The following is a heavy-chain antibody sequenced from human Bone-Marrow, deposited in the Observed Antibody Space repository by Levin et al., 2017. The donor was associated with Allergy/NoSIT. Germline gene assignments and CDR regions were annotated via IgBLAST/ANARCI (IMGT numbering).Heavy chain of an antibody. CDR3: ASYSNYEGEYYFDF. CDR2: IYIGDSET. CDR1: GYRITSYW. D-gene: IGHD4-11*01. V-gene: IGHV5-51*01. Sequence: KVSCKGSGYRITSYWIGWVRQMPGKGLEWMGIIYIGDSETRYSPSFQGQVTISADKSIATAYLQWSSLKASDTAIYYCASYSNYEGEYYFDFWGQGTQVTVSP. J-gene: IGHJ4*02.